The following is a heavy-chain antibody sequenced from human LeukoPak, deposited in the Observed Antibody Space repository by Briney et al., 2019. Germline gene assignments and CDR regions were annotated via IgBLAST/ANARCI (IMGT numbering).Heavy chain of an antibody. D-gene: IGHD4-17*01. CDR3: ARDLGMTDGDYVSYFDY. CDR1: GFTFSSYG. Sequence: GRSLRLSCAASGFTFSSYGMHWVRQAPGKGLEWVAVISYDGSNKYYADSVKGRFTISRDNSKNTLYLQMNSLRAEDTAVYYCARDLGMTDGDYVSYFDYWGQGTLVSVSS. V-gene: IGHV3-30*03. J-gene: IGHJ4*02. CDR2: ISYDGSNK.